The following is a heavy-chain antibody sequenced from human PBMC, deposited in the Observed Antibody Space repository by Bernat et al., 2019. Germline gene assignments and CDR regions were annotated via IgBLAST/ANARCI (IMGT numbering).Heavy chain of an antibody. CDR3: ARYCSSTSCYEYALDI. CDR1: GGSISSGGSY. J-gene: IGHJ3*02. D-gene: IGHD2-2*01. Sequence: QVQLQESGPGLVKPSQTLSLTCIVSGGSISSGGSYWSWIRQHPVKGLEWIGYIYDSGSTYYNPSLKSRVTISVDTSKNQFSLKLSSVTAADTAVYYCARYCSSTSCYEYALDIWGQGTMVTVSS. V-gene: IGHV4-31*03. CDR2: IYDSGST.